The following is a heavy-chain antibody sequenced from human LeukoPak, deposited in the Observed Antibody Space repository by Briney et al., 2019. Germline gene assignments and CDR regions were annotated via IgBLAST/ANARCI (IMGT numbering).Heavy chain of an antibody. D-gene: IGHD3-10*01. V-gene: IGHV3-30*04. J-gene: IGHJ4*02. Sequence: GGSLRLSCAASGFTFSSYAMHWVRQAPGKGLEWVAVISYDGSNKYYADSVKGRLTISRDNSKNTLYLQMNSLRAEDTAVYYCAGGITMVRGGTFYWGQGTLVTVSS. CDR2: ISYDGSNK. CDR1: GFTFSSYA. CDR3: AGGITMVRGGTFY.